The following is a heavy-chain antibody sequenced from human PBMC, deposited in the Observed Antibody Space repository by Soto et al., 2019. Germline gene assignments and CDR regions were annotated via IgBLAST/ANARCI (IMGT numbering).Heavy chain of an antibody. CDR3: ARTRGGDCSGGSCYDAFDI. CDR1: GGSISSGGYY. D-gene: IGHD2-15*01. J-gene: IGHJ3*02. CDR2: IYYSGST. Sequence: SETLSLTCTVSGGSISSGGYYWSWIRQHPGKGLEWIGYIYYSGSTYYNPSLKSRVTISVDTSKNQFSLKLSSVTAADTAVYYCARTRGGDCSGGSCYDAFDIWGQGTMVTVSS. V-gene: IGHV4-31*03.